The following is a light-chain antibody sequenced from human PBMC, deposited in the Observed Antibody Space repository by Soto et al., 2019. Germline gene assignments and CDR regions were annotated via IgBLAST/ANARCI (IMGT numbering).Light chain of an antibody. CDR2: AAT. CDR1: ESVGNW. Sequence: QMTQSPSSLSASVGDRIPSTCRAHESVGNWLAWYQQKQGKAPKXXIYAATTLQSGVPSRFSGSRSGTVFTLTVSSLQTEDFATYYCQQANSFPLSFGGGTKVDIK. J-gene: IGKJ4*01. V-gene: IGKV1D-12*01. CDR3: QQANSFPLS.